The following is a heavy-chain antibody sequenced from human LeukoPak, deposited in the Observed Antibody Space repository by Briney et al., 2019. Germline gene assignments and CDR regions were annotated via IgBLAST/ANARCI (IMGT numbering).Heavy chain of an antibody. J-gene: IGHJ6*02. CDR2: INPNSGGT. V-gene: IGHV1-2*02. D-gene: IGHD2-21*02. CDR1: GYTFTGYY. Sequence: ASVKVSRKASGYTFTGYYMHWVRQAPGQGLEWMGWINPNSGGTNYAQKFQGRVTMTRDTSISTAYMELSRLRSDDTAVYYCARGDPNFYYYGMDVWGQGTTVTVSS. CDR3: ARGDPNFYYYGMDV.